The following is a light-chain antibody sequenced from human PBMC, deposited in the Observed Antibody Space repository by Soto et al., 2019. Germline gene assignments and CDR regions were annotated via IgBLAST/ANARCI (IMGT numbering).Light chain of an antibody. Sequence: EIVMTQSPATLSVSPGERATLSCRASQSVSSNLAWYQQKPSQAPRLLIYGASTRATGIPARFSGSGSGTEFTLTISSLQSEHFAVYYCQQYNNWPHTFGQGTKVDIK. V-gene: IGKV3D-15*01. J-gene: IGKJ2*01. CDR1: QSVSSN. CDR2: GAS. CDR3: QQYNNWPHT.